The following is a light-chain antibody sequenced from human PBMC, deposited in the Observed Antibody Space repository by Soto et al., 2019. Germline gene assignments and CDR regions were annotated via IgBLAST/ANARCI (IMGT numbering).Light chain of an antibody. CDR2: EVS. CDR3: GTWDRSLSAGV. CDR1: SSDVGGYNY. Sequence: QSVLTQPASVSGSPGQSITISCTGTSSDVGGYNYVSWYQQHPGKAPKLMIYEVSNRPSGVSNRFSGSKSGNTASLTISGLQAEDEADYYCGTWDRSLSAGVFGTGTKVTVL. J-gene: IGLJ1*01. V-gene: IGLV2-14*01.